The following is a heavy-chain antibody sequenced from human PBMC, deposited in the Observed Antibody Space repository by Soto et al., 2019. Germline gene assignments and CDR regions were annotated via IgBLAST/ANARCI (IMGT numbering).Heavy chain of an antibody. CDR2: IIPIFGTA. J-gene: IGHJ6*02. CDR3: ARVDSRHYYGMDV. Sequence: QVQLVQSGAAVKKPGSSVKDSCQASGGTFSSYAITWVRQAPGKGLEWMVGIIPIFGTANYAQKFQGRVTITADESTSTAYMELSSLRSEDTAVYYCARVDSRHYYGMDVRGQGTTVTVSS. D-gene: IGHD2-15*01. CDR1: GGTFSSYA. V-gene: IGHV1-69*01.